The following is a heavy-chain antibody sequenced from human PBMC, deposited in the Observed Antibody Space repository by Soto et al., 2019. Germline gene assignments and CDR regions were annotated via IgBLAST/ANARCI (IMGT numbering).Heavy chain of an antibody. Sequence: EVQLLESGGGLVQPGGSLRLSCAASGFTFNIYTMSWVRQAPGKGLEWVSGIGARGSDTYFPDSVKGRFTISRDNAMDMVYLQMNSLRAEDTAVYFCAKGGTYHIGDFDSGGQGTLVTVSS. CDR3: AKGGTYHIGDFDS. V-gene: IGHV3-23*01. J-gene: IGHJ4*02. D-gene: IGHD5-12*01. CDR2: IGARGSDT. CDR1: GFTFNIYT.